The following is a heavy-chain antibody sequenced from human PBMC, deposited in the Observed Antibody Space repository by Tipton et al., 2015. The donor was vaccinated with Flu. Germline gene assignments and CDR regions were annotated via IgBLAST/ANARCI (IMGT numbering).Heavy chain of an antibody. V-gene: IGHV4-61*02. J-gene: IGHJ3*02. Sequence: TLSLTCTVSGGSISSGSYYWRWIRQPAGKGLEWIGRTYTSGSTNYNPSLKSRVTISVDTSKNQFSLKLSSVTAADTAVYYCARMGDAFDIWGQGTMVTVSS. D-gene: IGHD3-16*01. CDR1: GGSISSGSYY. CDR2: TYTSGST. CDR3: ARMGDAFDI.